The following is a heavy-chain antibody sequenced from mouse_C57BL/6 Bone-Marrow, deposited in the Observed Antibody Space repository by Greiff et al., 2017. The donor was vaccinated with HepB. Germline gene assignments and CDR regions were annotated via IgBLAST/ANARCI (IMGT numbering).Heavy chain of an antibody. J-gene: IGHJ2*01. CDR3: ARSPDFDY. CDR1: GFNINNPY. V-gene: IGHV14-3*01. CDR2: IDPAHGNT. Sequence: DVQLQESVAELVRPGASVKLSCTASGFNINNPYMPWVKQRPDQGLEWIGRIDPAHGNTKYAPKFQGKATITADTSSNTAYLQLSSLTSEDTAIYYCARSPDFDYWGQGTTLTVSS.